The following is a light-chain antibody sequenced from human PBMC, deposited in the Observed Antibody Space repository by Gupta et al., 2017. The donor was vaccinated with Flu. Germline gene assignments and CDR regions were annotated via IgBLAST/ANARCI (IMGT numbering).Light chain of an antibody. J-gene: IGKJ4*01. CDR1: QSVSSY. CDR3: QQRANWLPGLT. CDR2: GAS. Sequence: EIVLTQSPATLSLSPGDRATLSCRASQSVSSYLAWYQQKPGQPPRLLIYGASTRATGIPARFSGSGSGTDFTLSISSLEPADFAVYYCQQRANWLPGLTFGGGTKVEIK. V-gene: IGKV3-11*01.